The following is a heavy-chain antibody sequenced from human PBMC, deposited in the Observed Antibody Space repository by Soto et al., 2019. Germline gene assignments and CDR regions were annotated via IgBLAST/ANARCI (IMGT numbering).Heavy chain of an antibody. CDR1: GGSISSYY. J-gene: IGHJ6*02. Sequence: PSETLSLTCTVSGGSISSYYWSWIRQPPGKGLEWIGYIYYSGSANYNPSLKSRVTISVDTSKNPFSLKLSSVTAADTAVFYCARGMVRGVTGYYYGMDVWGQGTTVTVSS. CDR3: ARGMVRGVTGYYYGMDV. V-gene: IGHV4-59*01. CDR2: IYYSGSA. D-gene: IGHD3-10*01.